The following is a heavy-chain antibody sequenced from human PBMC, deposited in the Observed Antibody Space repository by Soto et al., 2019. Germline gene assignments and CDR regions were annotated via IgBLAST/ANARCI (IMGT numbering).Heavy chain of an antibody. J-gene: IGHJ4*02. CDR3: ARVSSSWGLVNYFDY. CDR2: INPSGGST. V-gene: IGHV1-46*01. D-gene: IGHD6-13*01. CDR1: GYTFTSYY. Sequence: GASVKVSCKASGYTFTSYYMHWVRQAPGQGLEWMGIINPSGGSTSYAQKFQGRVTMTRDTSTSTVYMELSSLRSEDTAVYYCARVSSSWGLVNYFDYCGQGTLVTVSS.